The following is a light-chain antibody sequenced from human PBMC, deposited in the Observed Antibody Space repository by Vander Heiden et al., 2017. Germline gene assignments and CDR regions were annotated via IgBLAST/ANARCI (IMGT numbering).Light chain of an antibody. V-gene: IGLV2-11*01. CDR2: DVS. CDR1: SHDVGGYIY. CDR3: CSCAGSYACV. Sequence: SALTHPRAVAGSPGQSLTISCTGASHDVGGYIYVYWYQQHPGKAPELMVYDVSQRPSGVPYPFSGSKSGNTPSLTISGLQAEDEADYYGCSCAGSYACVFGTGTKVTVL. J-gene: IGLJ1*01.